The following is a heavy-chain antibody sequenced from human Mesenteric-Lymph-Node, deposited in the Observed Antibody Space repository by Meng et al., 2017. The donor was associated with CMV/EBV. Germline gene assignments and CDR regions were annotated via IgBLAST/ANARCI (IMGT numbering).Heavy chain of an antibody. J-gene: IGHJ4*02. CDR1: GFTFSSYG. CDR2: IRSDGGNK. Sequence: GGSLRLSCAASGFTFSSYGMHWVRQAPGKGLEWVAFIRSDGGNKYYADSVKGRFTISRDNSKNTLYLQMNSLRAEDTAAYYCAQDTPRRSLDYWGQGTLVTVSS. V-gene: IGHV3-30*02. CDR3: AQDTPRRSLDY. D-gene: IGHD1-14*01.